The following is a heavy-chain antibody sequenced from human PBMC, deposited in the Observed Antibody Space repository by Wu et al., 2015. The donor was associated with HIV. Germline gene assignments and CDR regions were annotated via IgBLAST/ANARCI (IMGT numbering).Heavy chain of an antibody. CDR2: IIAYSGST. J-gene: IGHJ4*02. Sequence: QVQLVQSGAEMKKPGSSVKVSCKASGYTFSSYGISWVRQAPGQGLEWMGWIIAYSGSTNYAQKLHGRVTMTLDTSTSTAYMELRTLRSDDTAVYYCARVLGATTFDYWGQGTLVSVSS. D-gene: IGHD1-26*01. CDR1: GYTFSSYG. V-gene: IGHV1-18*01. CDR3: ARVLGATTFDY.